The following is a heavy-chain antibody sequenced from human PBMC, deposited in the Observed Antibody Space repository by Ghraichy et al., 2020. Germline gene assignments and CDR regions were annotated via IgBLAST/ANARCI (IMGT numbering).Heavy chain of an antibody. Sequence: ASVKVSCKASGYTFTSYGISWVRQAPGQGLEWMGWISAYNGNTNYAQKLQGRVTMTTDTSTSTAYMELRSLRSDDTAVYYCARDGKYCSGGSCYRNDAFDIWGPGTMVTVSS. CDR2: ISAYNGNT. V-gene: IGHV1-18*04. J-gene: IGHJ3*02. CDR1: GYTFTSYG. D-gene: IGHD2-15*01. CDR3: ARDGKYCSGGSCYRNDAFDI.